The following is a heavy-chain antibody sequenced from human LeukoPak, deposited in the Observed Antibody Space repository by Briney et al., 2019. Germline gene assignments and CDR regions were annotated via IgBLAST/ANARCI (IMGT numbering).Heavy chain of an antibody. Sequence: ASVKVSCKASVYTFSSYGISWVRQAPGQGLEWMGWISAYDDNTNYAQNFQGRVAMTTDTSTSTAYMELRSLRSDDTAVYYCARDVTAAFARFAFDIWGQGTMVTVSS. J-gene: IGHJ3*02. D-gene: IGHD6-13*01. CDR2: ISAYDDNT. CDR1: VYTFSSYG. CDR3: ARDVTAAFARFAFDI. V-gene: IGHV1-18*01.